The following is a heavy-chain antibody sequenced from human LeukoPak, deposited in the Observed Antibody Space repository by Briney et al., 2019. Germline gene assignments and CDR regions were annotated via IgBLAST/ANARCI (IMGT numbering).Heavy chain of an antibody. J-gene: IGHJ3*02. V-gene: IGHV6-1*01. CDR1: GDSVSSNSAA. CDR2: TYYRSKWYN. CDR3: TRARDAFTRKSVFDI. D-gene: IGHD3-16*01. Sequence: SQTLSLTCSISGDSVSSNSAAWTWIRQSPSRGLEWLGRTYYRSKWYNDYAVSVKSRITVNPDTSKNQFSLQLNSVTPEDTAVYYCTRARDAFTRKSVFDIWGQGTMVTVSP.